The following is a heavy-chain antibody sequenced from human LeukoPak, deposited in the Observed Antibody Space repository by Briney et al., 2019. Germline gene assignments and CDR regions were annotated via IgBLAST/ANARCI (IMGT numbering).Heavy chain of an antibody. J-gene: IGHJ1*01. CDR1: GYSFTNYW. CDR2: IYPGDSDT. D-gene: IGHD6-19*01. V-gene: IGHV5-51*01. CDR3: ARRGIAVAGTPAEYFQH. Sequence: GESLKISCKGSGYSFTNYWIGWVRQMPGKGLEWMGLIYPGDSDTRYSPSFRGQVTISADKSISTAYLHWSSLKASDTAMYYCARRGIAVAGTPAEYFQHWGQGTLVTVSS.